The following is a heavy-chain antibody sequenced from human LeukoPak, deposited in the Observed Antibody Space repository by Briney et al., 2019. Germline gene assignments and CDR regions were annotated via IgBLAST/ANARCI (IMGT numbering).Heavy chain of an antibody. V-gene: IGHV1-8*01. CDR1: GYTFSSYD. Sequence: ASVKVSCKAAGYTFSSYDINWVRQAPGQGLEWMGWMNPSSGNTGYTQKFQGRVTMTRDTSISTAYMELSSLRSEDTALYYCASMRGYTYGYWYLDLWGRGTLVTVSS. CDR2: MNPSSGNT. J-gene: IGHJ2*01. D-gene: IGHD5-18*01. CDR3: ASMRGYTYGYWYLDL.